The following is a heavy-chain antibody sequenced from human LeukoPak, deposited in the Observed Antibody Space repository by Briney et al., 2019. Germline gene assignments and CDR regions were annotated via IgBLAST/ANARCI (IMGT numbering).Heavy chain of an antibody. CDR2: INHSGST. J-gene: IGHJ4*02. CDR1: GGSFSGYY. V-gene: IGHV4-34*01. D-gene: IGHD6-6*01. CDR3: ARVRGVRAARQFDY. Sequence: PSETLSLSCAVYGGSFSGYYWSWIRQPPGKGLEWFGEINHSGSTNYNPSLKSRVTISVDTSKNQFSLKLSSVTAADTAVYYCARVRGVRAARQFDYWGQGTLVTVSS.